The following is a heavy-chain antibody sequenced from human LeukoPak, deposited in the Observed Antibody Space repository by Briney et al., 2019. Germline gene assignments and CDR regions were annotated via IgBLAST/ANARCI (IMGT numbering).Heavy chain of an antibody. CDR2: IYPSVSP. J-gene: IGHJ6*03. CDR3: ARLKFYDSTGYSPGHYMDV. CDR1: AGPIYSYY. Sequence: SEPLSLTCTVSAGPIYSYYWSWIRQPAGKGLEWIGRIYPSVSPNYNPSLKSRVTMSVDTSKNQFALSLRAVTAADTAVYYCARLKFYDSTGYSPGHYMDVWGKGITVTVSS. V-gene: IGHV4-4*07. D-gene: IGHD3-22*01.